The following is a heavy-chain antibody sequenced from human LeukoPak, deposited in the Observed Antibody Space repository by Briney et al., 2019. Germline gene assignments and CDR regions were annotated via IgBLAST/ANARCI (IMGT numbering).Heavy chain of an antibody. CDR3: AKGAMIVVVIPFDY. J-gene: IGHJ4*02. Sequence: PGGSLRLSCAASGFTFSSYTMNWVRQAPGKGLEWVSSISSSSNYIYYADSVKGRFTISRDNAKNSLYLQMNSLRAEDTAVYYCAKGAMIVVVIPFDYWGQGTLVTVSS. CDR1: GFTFSSYT. CDR2: ISSSSNYI. D-gene: IGHD3-22*01. V-gene: IGHV3-21*01.